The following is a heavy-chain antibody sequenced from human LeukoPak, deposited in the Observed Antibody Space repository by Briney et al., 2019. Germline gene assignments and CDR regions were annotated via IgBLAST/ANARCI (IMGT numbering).Heavy chain of an antibody. CDR2: ISSSSSYI. Sequence: PGGSLRLSCAASGFTFSSYSMNWVRQAPGKGLEWVSSISSSSSYIYYADSVKGRFTISRDNAKNSLYLQMNSPKAEDTAVYCGARYDGTTTVITPPLFDYWGQGTLVTVSS. CDR3: ARYDGTTTVITPPLFDY. CDR1: GFTFSSYS. J-gene: IGHJ4*02. V-gene: IGHV3-21*01. D-gene: IGHD4-23*01.